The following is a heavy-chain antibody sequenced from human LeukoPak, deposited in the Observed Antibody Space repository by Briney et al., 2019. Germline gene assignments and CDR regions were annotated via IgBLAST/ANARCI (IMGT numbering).Heavy chain of an antibody. V-gene: IGHV3-21*01. Sequence: GSLRLSCAASGFTFSSYSMNWVRQAPGKGLEWVSSISSSSYIYYADSVKGRFTISRDNAKNSLYLQMNSLRAEDTAVYYCARSRHSSSSYGMDVWGQGTTVTVSS. CDR1: GFTFSSYS. CDR3: ARSRHSSSSYGMDV. J-gene: IGHJ6*02. D-gene: IGHD6-13*01. CDR2: ISSSSYI.